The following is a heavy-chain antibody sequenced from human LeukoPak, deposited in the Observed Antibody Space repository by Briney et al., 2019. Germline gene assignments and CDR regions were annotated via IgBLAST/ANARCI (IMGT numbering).Heavy chain of an antibody. CDR3: AKSDYYGASDY. CDR2: INHSGST. CDR1: GGSFSGYY. J-gene: IGHJ4*02. V-gene: IGHV4-34*01. Sequence: SETLSLTCAVYGGSFSGYYWSWVRQPPGKGLEWIGEINHSGSTNYNPSLKSRVTISVDTSKNQCSLKLSSVTAADTAVYYCAKSDYYGASDYWGQGTLVTVSS. D-gene: IGHD3-10*01.